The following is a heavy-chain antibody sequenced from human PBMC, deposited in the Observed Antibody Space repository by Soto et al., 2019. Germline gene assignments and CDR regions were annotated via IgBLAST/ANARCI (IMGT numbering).Heavy chain of an antibody. D-gene: IGHD1-26*01. J-gene: IGHJ4*02. CDR3: VRLLSGSYVFDS. CDR2: IYPGDSDT. CDR1: GYSFTSYW. V-gene: IGHV5-51*01. Sequence: EVQLVQSGAEVKKPGESLKISCEGFGYSFTSYWIGWVRQMPGKGLEWMGIIYPGDSDTRYSPSFQGQFTMSADKSISTAYLHWSSLRASDTAMYYCVRLLSGSYVFDSWGQGTLVTVSP.